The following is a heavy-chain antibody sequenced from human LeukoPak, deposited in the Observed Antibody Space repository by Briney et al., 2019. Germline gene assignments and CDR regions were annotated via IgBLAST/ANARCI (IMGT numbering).Heavy chain of an antibody. CDR3: AKELGGYCSSTSCYDFDY. Sequence: TGGSLRLSCAASGFTFSTYAMSWVRQAPGKGLEWVSAISGSGGSTYYADSVKGRFTISRDNSKNTLYLQMNSLRAEDTAVYYCAKELGGYCSSTSCYDFDYWGQGTLVTVSS. CDR2: ISGSGGST. CDR1: GFTFSTYA. D-gene: IGHD2-2*01. V-gene: IGHV3-23*01. J-gene: IGHJ4*02.